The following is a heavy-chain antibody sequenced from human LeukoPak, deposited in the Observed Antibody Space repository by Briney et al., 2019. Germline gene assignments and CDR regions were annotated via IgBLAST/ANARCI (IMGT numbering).Heavy chain of an antibody. CDR3: ARGGYGSGSYYNINYYYGMDV. J-gene: IGHJ6*02. V-gene: IGHV1-2*04. CDR2: INPNSGGT. D-gene: IGHD3-10*01. Sequence: GASVKVSCKASGYTFTSYGISWVRQAPGQGLEWMGWINPNSGGTNYAQKFQGWVTMTRDTSISTAYMELSRLRSDDTAVYYCARGGYGSGSYYNINYYYGMDVWGQGTTVTVSS. CDR1: GYTFTSYG.